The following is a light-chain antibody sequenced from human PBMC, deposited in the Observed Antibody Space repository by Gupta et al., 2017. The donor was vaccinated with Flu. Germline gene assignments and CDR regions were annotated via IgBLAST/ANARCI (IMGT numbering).Light chain of an antibody. CDR2: GAS. V-gene: IGKV1-12*01. CDR3: QQAYSFPLT. Sequence: EIQMTQSPSSVSASVGDSVTISCRASQAISSYLAWYQQKPGKAPKLLISGASSLQGGVPSRFSGRGSGTEFTHTISSLQPEDFATYFCQQAYSFPLTFAGGTKVDFK. J-gene: IGKJ4*01. CDR1: QAISSY.